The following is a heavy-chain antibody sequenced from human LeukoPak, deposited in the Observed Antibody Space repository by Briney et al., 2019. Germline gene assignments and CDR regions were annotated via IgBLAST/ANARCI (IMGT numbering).Heavy chain of an antibody. J-gene: IGHJ4*02. CDR3: ARDYYDSSGYYFLPY. D-gene: IGHD3-22*01. CDR1: GFTFSSYS. CDR2: ISSSSSYI. V-gene: IGHV3-21*01. Sequence: GGSLRLSCVASGFTFSSYSMNWVRQAPGKGLEWVSSISSSSSYIYYADSVKGRFTISRDNAKNSLFLQMNGLRAEDTAVYYCARDYYDSSGYYFLPYWGQGTLVTVSS.